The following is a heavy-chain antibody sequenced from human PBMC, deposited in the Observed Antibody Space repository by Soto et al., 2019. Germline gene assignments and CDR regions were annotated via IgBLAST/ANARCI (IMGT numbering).Heavy chain of an antibody. V-gene: IGHV3-33*06. CDR3: TKREADYRGYGYSFDY. D-gene: IGHD5-12*01. CDR1: GVTVSSYG. Sequence: HGGSMRLACAASGVTVSSYGMHWVCKDQGKGLEWVAVIWDDGSSKYYADSAKGRFTISRDNSKNSLYLQMNSLRAEDTAVYYFTKREADYRGYGYSFDYWGQGTLVTVSS. CDR2: IWDDGSSK. J-gene: IGHJ4*02.